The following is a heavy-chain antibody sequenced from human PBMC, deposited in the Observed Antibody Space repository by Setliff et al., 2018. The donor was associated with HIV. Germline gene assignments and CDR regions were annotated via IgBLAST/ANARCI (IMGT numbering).Heavy chain of an antibody. D-gene: IGHD2-21*02. Sequence: SETLSLTCAVSGYSISSNLLWGRVRQPPGQGLEWIGSIHHAGSTYYNPSLKSRVRISLDTSKNQFSLKLSSVTAADTAVYYCARHDCGGNCDINWFDPWGQGTLVTVPQ. CDR1: GYSISSNLL. CDR3: ARHDCGGNCDINWFDP. CDR2: IHHAGST. V-gene: IGHV4-38-2*01. J-gene: IGHJ5*02.